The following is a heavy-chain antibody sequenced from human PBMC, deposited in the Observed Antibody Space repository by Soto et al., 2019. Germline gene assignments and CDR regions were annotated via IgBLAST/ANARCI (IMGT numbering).Heavy chain of an antibody. V-gene: IGHV4-4*07. CDR1: GASINGFY. CDR2: IYATGTT. CDR3: VRDGTKTLRDWFDP. D-gene: IGHD1-1*01. Sequence: SETLSLTCTVSGASINGFYWSCIRKSAGKGLEWIGRIYATGTTDYNPSLKSRVMMSVDTSKKQFSLKLRSVTAADTAVYYCVRDGTKTLRDWFDPWGQGISVTVSS. J-gene: IGHJ5*02.